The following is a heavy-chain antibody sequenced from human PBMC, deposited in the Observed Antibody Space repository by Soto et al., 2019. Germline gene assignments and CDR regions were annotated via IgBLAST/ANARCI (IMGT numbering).Heavy chain of an antibody. CDR2: ISYDGSNK. D-gene: IGHD3-22*01. CDR3: ARGVVVATTGLSRRGMDV. CDR1: GFTFSSYA. Sequence: PGGSLRLSCAASGFTFSSYAMHWVRQAPGKGLEWVAVISYDGSNKYYADSVKGRFTISRDNSKNTLYLQMNSLRAEDTAVYYCARGVVVATTGLSRRGMDVWGQGTTVTVSS. J-gene: IGHJ6*02. V-gene: IGHV3-30-3*01.